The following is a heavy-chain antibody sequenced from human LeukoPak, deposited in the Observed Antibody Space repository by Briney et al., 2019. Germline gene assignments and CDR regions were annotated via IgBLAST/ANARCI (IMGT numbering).Heavy chain of an antibody. CDR3: ARCGTPNNYYYHGVDV. Sequence: GGSLRLSCAASGFTFSDYYMSWIRQAPGKGLEWVLYISISGSDTDYADSVKGRFTISRDNAKNSLYLQMSSLRGEDTAVYYCARCGTPNNYYYHGVDVWGQGTTVTVSS. V-gene: IGHV3-11*03. D-gene: IGHD1-26*01. J-gene: IGHJ6*02. CDR2: ISISGSDT. CDR1: GFTFSDYY.